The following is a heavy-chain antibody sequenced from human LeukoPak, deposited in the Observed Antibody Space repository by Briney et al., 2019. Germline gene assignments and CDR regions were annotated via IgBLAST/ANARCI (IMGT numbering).Heavy chain of an antibody. D-gene: IGHD5-18*01. CDR1: GGSISSSSYY. CDR2: IYYSGST. Sequence: SETLSLTCTVSGGSISSSSYYWGWIRQPPGKGLDWIGCIYYSGSTYYNPSLKSRVTISVDTSKNQFSLKLSSVTAADTAVYYCARRYSYGPRGQSDYWGQGTLVTVSS. V-gene: IGHV4-39*07. J-gene: IGHJ4*02. CDR3: ARRYSYGPRGQSDY.